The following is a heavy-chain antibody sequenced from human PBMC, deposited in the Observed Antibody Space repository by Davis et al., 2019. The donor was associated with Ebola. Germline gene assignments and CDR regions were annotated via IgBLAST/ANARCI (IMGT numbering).Heavy chain of an antibody. CDR3: ASPSLQIGYCSSNNCYLDY. D-gene: IGHD2-2*01. J-gene: IGHJ4*02. V-gene: IGHV3-30-3*01. CDR1: GFTFSNYA. CDR2: ISYDGVNK. Sequence: PGGSLRLSCAASGFTFSNYAMHWARQAPGKGLEWVAVISYDGVNKYYADSVKGRFTISRDNSKNTLYLQMNGLKTEDTAVYYCASPSLQIGYCSSNNCYLDYWGQGTLVTVSS.